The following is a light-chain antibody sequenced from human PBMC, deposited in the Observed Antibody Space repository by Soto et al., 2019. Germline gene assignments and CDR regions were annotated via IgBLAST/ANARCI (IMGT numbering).Light chain of an antibody. J-gene: IGLJ2*01. CDR2: DVS. V-gene: IGLV2-14*01. Sequence: QSALTQPASVSGSHGQSITISCTGTGSDVGGYNYVSWYQQHPGKAPKLMIYDVSNRPSGVSNRFSGSKSGNTASLTISGLQAEDEADYYCSSYTSSSTLGVFGGGTKLTVL. CDR1: GSDVGGYNY. CDR3: SSYTSSSTLGV.